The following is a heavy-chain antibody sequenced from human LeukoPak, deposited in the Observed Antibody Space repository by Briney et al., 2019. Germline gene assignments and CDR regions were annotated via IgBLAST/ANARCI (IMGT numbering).Heavy chain of an antibody. CDR1: GFTFSNAW. Sequence: GGSLRLSYAASGFTFSNAWMMWVRQAPGNRLEWVSVIYSGGSTYYADSVKGRFTISRDNSKNTLYLQMNSLRAEDTAVYYCARIQSPAGGYAIDYWGQGTLVTVSS. J-gene: IGHJ4*02. D-gene: IGHD1-26*01. CDR3: ARIQSPAGGYAIDY. CDR2: IYSGGST. V-gene: IGHV3-66*02.